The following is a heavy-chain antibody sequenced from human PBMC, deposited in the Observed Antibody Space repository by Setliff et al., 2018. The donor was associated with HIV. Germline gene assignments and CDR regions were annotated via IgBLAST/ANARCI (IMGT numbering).Heavy chain of an antibody. V-gene: IGHV4-30-4*08. CDR2: IYYSGST. Sequence: SETLSLTCTVSGGSISSGDYYWSWIRQPPGKGLEWIGYIYYSGSTYYNPSLKSRVTISVDTSKNQFSLKLTSVTAADTAVYYCARGNYDILTGYYLLNWFDPWGQGTLVTVSS. D-gene: IGHD3-9*01. CDR3: ARGNYDILTGYYLLNWFDP. CDR1: GGSISSGDYY. J-gene: IGHJ5*02.